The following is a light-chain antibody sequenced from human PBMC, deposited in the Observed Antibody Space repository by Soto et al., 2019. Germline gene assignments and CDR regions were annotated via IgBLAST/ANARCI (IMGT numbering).Light chain of an antibody. CDR3: QQGYNFPRT. CDR2: PAS. V-gene: IGKV1-12*01. Sequence: DIQMTQSPSSISASVGDSVTITCRASQPISIWLAWYQQVPGQAPYLLIYPASTLQRGVSSRFSGSGAGTYFALTFNSLQPEYFESVSCQQGYNFPRTFGQGIMRVI. J-gene: IGKJ1*01. CDR1: QPISIW.